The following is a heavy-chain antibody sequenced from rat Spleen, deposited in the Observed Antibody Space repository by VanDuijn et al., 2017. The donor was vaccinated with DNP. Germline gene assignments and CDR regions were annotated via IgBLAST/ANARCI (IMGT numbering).Heavy chain of an antibody. CDR2: ISYDGGNT. V-gene: IGHV5-7*01. CDR1: GFTFSDYN. D-gene: IGHD1-4*01. Sequence: EVQLVESGGGLVQPGRSLKLSCAASGFTFSDYNMAWVRQAPKKGLEWVATISYDGGNTYYGDSVRGRFTISRDNTKSTLYLQKNSLGSEDSATYYCARGPGHYWGQGVMVTVSS. J-gene: IGHJ2*01. CDR3: ARGPGHY.